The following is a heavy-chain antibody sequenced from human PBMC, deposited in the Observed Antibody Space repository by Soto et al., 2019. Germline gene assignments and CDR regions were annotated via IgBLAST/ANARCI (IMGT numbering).Heavy chain of an antibody. CDR2: IYCSGST. D-gene: IGHD3-22*01. Sequence: QVQLQESGPGLVKPSQTLSLTCTVSGGSISSGDSYWSWIRQPPGRGLEWIGYIYCSGSTYYTPSLKSRVTISVDTSKNQFSLKLSSVTAADTAVYYCARAAKTYYYDSSGYYYTFDICGQGTMVTVSS. J-gene: IGHJ3*02. CDR3: ARAAKTYYYDSSGYYYTFDI. V-gene: IGHV4-30-4*01. CDR1: GGSISSGDSY.